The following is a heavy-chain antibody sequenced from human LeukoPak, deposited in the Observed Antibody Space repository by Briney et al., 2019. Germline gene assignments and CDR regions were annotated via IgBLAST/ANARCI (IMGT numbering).Heavy chain of an antibody. V-gene: IGHV3-53*01. CDR3: ARGPDISTGPAPDY. J-gene: IGHJ4*02. Sequence: GGSLRLSCGASGFTVSSNYMTWVRQAPGKGLEWVSVIYSGASTYYADSVKGRFTISRDNSKNTLHLQMNSLRAEDTAVYYCARGPDISTGPAPDYWGQGTLVTVSS. CDR2: IYSGAST. D-gene: IGHD3-9*01. CDR1: GFTVSSNY.